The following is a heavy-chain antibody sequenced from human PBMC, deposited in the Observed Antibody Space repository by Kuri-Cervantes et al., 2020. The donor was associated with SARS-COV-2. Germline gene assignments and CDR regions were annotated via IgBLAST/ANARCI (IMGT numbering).Heavy chain of an antibody. V-gene: IGHV3-48*04. J-gene: IGHJ6*03. D-gene: IGHD3-3*01. CDR2: ISSSSSTI. Sequence: GESLKISCAASGFTFSSYSMNWVRQAPGKGLEWVSYISSSSSTIYYADSVKGRFTISRDNTKKSLSLQMNSLRAEDTAVYYCARVTYDFLMDVWGTGTTVTVSS. CDR1: GFTFSSYS. CDR3: ARVTYDFLMDV.